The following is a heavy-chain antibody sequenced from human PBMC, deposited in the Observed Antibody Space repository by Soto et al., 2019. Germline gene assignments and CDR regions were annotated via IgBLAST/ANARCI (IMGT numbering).Heavy chain of an antibody. J-gene: IGHJ4*02. CDR1: GGTFSSYA. CDR2: ISAYNGNT. V-gene: IGHV1-18*01. CDR3: ARDLRYSSDYYFDY. D-gene: IGHD6-19*01. Sequence: ASVKVSCKASGGTFSSYAISWVRQAPGQGLEWMGWISAYNGNTNYAQKLQGRVTMTTDTSTSTAYMELRSLRSDDTAVYYCARDLRYSSDYYFDYWGQGTLVTVSS.